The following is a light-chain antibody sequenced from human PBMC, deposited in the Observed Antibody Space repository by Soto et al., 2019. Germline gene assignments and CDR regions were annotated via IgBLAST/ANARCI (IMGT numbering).Light chain of an antibody. CDR2: TNS. CDR3: ATWDYSLSAYV. J-gene: IGLJ1*01. CDR1: SSNIGVSS. V-gene: IGLV1-44*01. Sequence: QSVLTQPPSASWTPAQSVTISCAGSSSNIGVSSVNWYQHLPGTAPKLLIYTNSRRPSGVPDRFSGSKSGTSASLTISGPQTEDEAFYYCATWDYSLSAYVFGTGTKVTV.